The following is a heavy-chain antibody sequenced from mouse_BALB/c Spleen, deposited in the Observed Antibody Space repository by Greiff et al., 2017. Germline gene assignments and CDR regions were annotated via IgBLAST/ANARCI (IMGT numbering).Heavy chain of an antibody. CDR2: ISDGGSYT. V-gene: IGHV5-4*02. CDR3: ARYSFAY. CDR1: GFTFSDYY. J-gene: IGHJ3*01. Sequence: EVQLVESGGGLVKPGGSLKLSCAASGFTFSDYYMYWVRQTPEKRLEWVATISDGGSYTYYPDSVKGRFTISRDNAKNNLYLQMSSLKSEDTAMYYCARYSFAYWGQGTLVTVSA.